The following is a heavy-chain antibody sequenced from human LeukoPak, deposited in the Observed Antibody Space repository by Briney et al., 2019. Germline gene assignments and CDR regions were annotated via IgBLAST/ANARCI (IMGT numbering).Heavy chain of an antibody. Sequence: GESLKISCKGSGYTFTNYWIAWVRQMPGKGLEWMGIIHPGDSETRYSPSFQGQVTVSADKSINTAYLQWSSLKASDTAMYYCARHTGEGSHFQHWGQGSLVTVSS. D-gene: IGHD3-16*01. CDR2: IHPGDSET. V-gene: IGHV5-51*01. CDR1: GYTFTNYW. CDR3: ARHTGEGSHFQH. J-gene: IGHJ1*01.